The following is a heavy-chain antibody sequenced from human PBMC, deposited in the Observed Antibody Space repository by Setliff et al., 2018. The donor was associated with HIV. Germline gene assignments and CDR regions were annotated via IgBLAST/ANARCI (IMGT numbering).Heavy chain of an antibody. D-gene: IGHD4-17*01. CDR3: ARDHRDYGRPYYYAMDV. V-gene: IGHV3-11*04. J-gene: IGHJ6*02. CDR2: ISSSGSTI. CDR1: GFTFSDYY. Sequence: LRLSCAASGFTFSDYYMSWIRQAPGKGLEWVLYISSSGSTIYYADSVKGRFTISRDNAKNSLYLQMNSLRAEDTAVYYCARDHRDYGRPYYYAMDVWGQGTTVTVSS.